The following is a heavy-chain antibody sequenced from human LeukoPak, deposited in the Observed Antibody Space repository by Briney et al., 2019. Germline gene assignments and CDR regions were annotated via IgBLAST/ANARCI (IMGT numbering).Heavy chain of an antibody. CDR2: INHSGST. CDR3: ARELRGGDDYVWGSYRPVYYFDY. D-gene: IGHD3-16*02. CDR1: GGSISSYY. J-gene: IGHJ4*02. V-gene: IGHV4-34*01. Sequence: SETLSLTCTVSGGSISSYYWSWIRQPPGKGLEWIGEINHSGSTNYNPSLKSRVTISVDTSKNQFSLKLSSVTAADTAVYYCARELRGGDDYVWGSYRPVYYFDYWGQGTLVTVSS.